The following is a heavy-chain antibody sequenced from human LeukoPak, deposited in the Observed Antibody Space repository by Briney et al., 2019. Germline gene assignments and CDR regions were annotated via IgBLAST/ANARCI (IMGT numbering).Heavy chain of an antibody. D-gene: IGHD3-22*01. J-gene: IGHJ4*02. V-gene: IGHV3-66*01. CDR3: ARDSSGYHFDD. CDR2: IYRGGTT. CDR1: GFTARSNY. Sequence: GSLRLSCAASGFTARSNYVSWVRQAPGKGLEWVSVIYRGGTTYYADSVKGRFTISRDNSKNTLYLQMNSLGAEDTAVYYCARDSSGYHFDDWGQGTLVTVSS.